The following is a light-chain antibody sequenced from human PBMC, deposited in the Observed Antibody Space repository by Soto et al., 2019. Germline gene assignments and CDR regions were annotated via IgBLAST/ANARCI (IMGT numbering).Light chain of an antibody. CDR3: QQYNNWRRT. J-gene: IGKJ1*01. Sequence: EIVMTQSPATLSVSPGERATLSCRASQSVSSNLAWYQQKPGQAPRPLIYGASTRATGIPARFSGSGSGTEFTLTISSLQSEDFAVYYCQQYNNWRRTFGQGTKVDIK. CDR2: GAS. CDR1: QSVSSN. V-gene: IGKV3-15*01.